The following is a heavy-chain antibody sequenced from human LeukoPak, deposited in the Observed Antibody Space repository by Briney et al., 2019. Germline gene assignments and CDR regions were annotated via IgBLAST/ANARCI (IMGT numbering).Heavy chain of an antibody. CDR3: ARWRRGYSYGGFDY. CDR1: GVSFSGYY. J-gene: IGHJ4*02. CDR2: INHSGST. D-gene: IGHD5-18*01. V-gene: IGHV4-34*01. Sequence: KPSETLSLTCAVYGVSFSGYYWSWIRQPPGKGLEWIGEINHSGSTNYNPSLKSRVTISVDTSKNQFSLKLSSVTAADTAVYYCARWRRGYSYGGFDYWGQGTLVTFSS.